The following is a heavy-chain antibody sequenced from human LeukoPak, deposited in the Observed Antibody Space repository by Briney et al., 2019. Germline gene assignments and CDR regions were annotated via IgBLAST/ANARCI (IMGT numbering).Heavy chain of an antibody. CDR2: IIPNSGGT. J-gene: IGHJ4*02. Sequence: ASVKVSCKASGYTFTDYSIHWVRQAPGQGLEWMGWIIPNSGGTNYAQIFQGRVTMTSDTSITTAYMELSRLRSDDTAVYYCARDLITLVRGFDFWGQGTLVTVSS. D-gene: IGHD3-10*01. CDR1: GYTFTDYS. CDR3: ARDLITLVRGFDF. V-gene: IGHV1-2*02.